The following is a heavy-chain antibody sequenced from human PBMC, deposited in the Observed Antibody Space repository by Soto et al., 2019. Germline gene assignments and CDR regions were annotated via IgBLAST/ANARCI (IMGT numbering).Heavy chain of an antibody. Sequence: GGSPRLSCAASGFTFSSYGMHWVRQAPGKGLEWVAVISYDGSNKYYADSVKGRFTISRDNSKNTLYLQMNSLRAEDTAVYYCAKVGGGLSPPADYWGQGTLVTVSS. V-gene: IGHV3-30*18. J-gene: IGHJ4*02. CDR1: GFTFSSYG. D-gene: IGHD3-16*01. CDR3: AKVGGGLSPPADY. CDR2: ISYDGSNK.